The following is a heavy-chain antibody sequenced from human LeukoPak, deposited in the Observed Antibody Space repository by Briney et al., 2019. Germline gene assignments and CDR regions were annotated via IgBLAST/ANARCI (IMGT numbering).Heavy chain of an antibody. D-gene: IGHD3-22*01. CDR3: ARRGPYDSSGYYYENYFDY. CDR2: IYYSGDT. J-gene: IGHJ4*02. Sequence: SSETLSLTCTVSTGSISNSSYYWGWFRQPPGKGLEWIGSIYYSGDTYSTPSLKSRVTISLDTSNNQFSLRLSSVTAADTAVYYCARRGPYDSSGYYYENYFDYWGQGTLVTVSS. CDR1: TGSISNSSYY. V-gene: IGHV4-39*01.